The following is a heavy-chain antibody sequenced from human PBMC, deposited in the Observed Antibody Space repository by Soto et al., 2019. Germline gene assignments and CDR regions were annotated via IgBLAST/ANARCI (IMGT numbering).Heavy chain of an antibody. CDR1: GGTFSSYT. CDR3: DREMAALRGWFDS. J-gene: IGHJ5*01. Sequence: SVKVSCKASGGTFSSYTISWVRQAPGQGLEWMGRIIPILGIANYAQKFQGRVTITADKSTSTAYMELSSLRSEDTAVYYCDREMAALRGWFDSWGQGTLVTV. CDR2: IIPILGIA. D-gene: IGHD6-6*01. V-gene: IGHV1-69*04.